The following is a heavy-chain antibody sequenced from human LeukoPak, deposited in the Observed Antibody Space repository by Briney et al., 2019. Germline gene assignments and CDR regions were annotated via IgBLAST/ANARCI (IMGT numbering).Heavy chain of an antibody. J-gene: IGHJ4*02. D-gene: IGHD1-26*01. CDR2: INHSGGT. V-gene: IGHV4-34*01. Sequence: PSETLSLTCAVYGGSFSGYYWSWIRQPPGKGLEWIGEINHSGGTNYNPSLKSRVTISVDTSKNQFSLKLSSVTAADTAVYYCARHRRYSGSYFYWGQGTLVTVSS. CDR3: ARHRRYSGSYFY. CDR1: GGSFSGYY.